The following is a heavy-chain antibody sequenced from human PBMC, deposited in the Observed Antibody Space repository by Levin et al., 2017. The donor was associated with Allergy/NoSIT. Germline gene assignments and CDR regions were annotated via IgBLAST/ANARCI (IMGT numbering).Heavy chain of an antibody. J-gene: IGHJ4*02. CDR1: GDSINNYY. Sequence: GSLRLSCTVSGDSINNYYWSWIRQPLGKGLEWIAYIYYTGRTSYNPSLTSRVTLSLDTSKNQFSLNLRSVSAADTALYFCARHDSHASGSYPFDYWGQGILVTVSS. CDR3: ARHDSHASGSYPFDY. D-gene: IGHD3-10*01. V-gene: IGHV4-59*08. CDR2: IYYTGRT.